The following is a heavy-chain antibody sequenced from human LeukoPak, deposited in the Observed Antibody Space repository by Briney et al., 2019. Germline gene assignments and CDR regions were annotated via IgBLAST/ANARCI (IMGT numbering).Heavy chain of an antibody. V-gene: IGHV3-9*01. D-gene: IGHD1-7*01. J-gene: IGHJ3*02. CDR1: GFTFDDYA. CDR2: ISWDSANA. Sequence: GGSLRLSCAASGFTFDDYAMHWVRQAPGKGLERVSSISWDSANAVYADSVKGRFSISRDNAKSSLYLQMNSLTPEDTALYYCVKDLRLDLHLDAFHIWGQGTMVTVS. CDR3: VKDLRLDLHLDAFHI.